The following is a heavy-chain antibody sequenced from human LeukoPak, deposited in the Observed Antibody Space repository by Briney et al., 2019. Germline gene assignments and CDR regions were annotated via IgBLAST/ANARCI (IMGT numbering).Heavy chain of an antibody. CDR2: IHPGDSDT. Sequence: GESLKISCKGSRSSFTSYWIGWLRQMPGKGLECMGIIHPGDSDTRYSQSFQGQVTISADKSISTAYLQWSSLKASDTAMYYCARPPLSGYSSPDAFDIWGQGTMVTVSS. J-gene: IGHJ3*02. CDR1: RSSFTSYW. V-gene: IGHV5-51*01. D-gene: IGHD5-12*01. CDR3: ARPPLSGYSSPDAFDI.